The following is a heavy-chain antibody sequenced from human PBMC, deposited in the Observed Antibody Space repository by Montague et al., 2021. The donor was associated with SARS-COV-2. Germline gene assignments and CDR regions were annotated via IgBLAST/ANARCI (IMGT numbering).Heavy chain of an antibody. Sequence: TLSLTCTVSGTSIRSGGYYWTWIRQHPGKGLEWIGYIFHTGRAYYNPSLETRVNISVDTSNNLFSLRLSSVTAADTAMYFCARVRLFYYLGYWGQGTLVTVSS. CDR1: GTSIRSGGYY. CDR2: IFHTGRA. V-gene: IGHV4-31*03. CDR3: ARVRLFYYLGY. J-gene: IGHJ4*02. D-gene: IGHD2/OR15-2a*01.